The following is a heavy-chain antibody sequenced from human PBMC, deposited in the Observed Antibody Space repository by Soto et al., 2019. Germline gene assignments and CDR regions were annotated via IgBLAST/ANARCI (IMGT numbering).Heavy chain of an antibody. J-gene: IGHJ5*02. CDR1: GYTFTTYG. D-gene: IGHD3-3*01. CDR3: ARDWRGAEGFDP. V-gene: IGHV1-18*01. CDR2: IGTHNGDT. Sequence: ASVKVACKASGYTFTTYGISWVRQAPGQGLEWVGWIGTHNGDTTYAQKFQGRVTMTIDTSTTTSYMELRSLTSDDTAMYFCARDWRGAEGFDPWGQGTLVSVSS.